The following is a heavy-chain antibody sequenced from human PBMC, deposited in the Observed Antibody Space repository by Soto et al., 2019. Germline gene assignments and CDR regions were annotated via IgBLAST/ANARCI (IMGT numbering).Heavy chain of an antibody. D-gene: IGHD3-3*01. Sequence: ASVKVACNASGYTFTSYGISWVRQAPGQGLEWMGWISAYNGNTNYAQKLQGRVTMTTDTSTSTAYMELRSLRSDDTAVYYCARAYDFWSGYLNFDYWGQGTLVTVSS. CDR3: ARAYDFWSGYLNFDY. CDR1: GYTFTSYG. CDR2: ISAYNGNT. V-gene: IGHV1-18*01. J-gene: IGHJ4*02.